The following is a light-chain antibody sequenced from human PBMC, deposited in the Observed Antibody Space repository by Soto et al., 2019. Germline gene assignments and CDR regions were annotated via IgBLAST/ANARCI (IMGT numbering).Light chain of an antibody. Sequence: DVVMTQTPLSSPVTLGQSASISCRSSQSLVHRDGNTYLSWLHQRPGQPPRLLIYKISHRFSGVPDRISGSGAGTDFTLRITRVEAEDVGVYYCMQATHSPWAFGQGTKVEIK. CDR1: QSLVHRDGNTY. J-gene: IGKJ1*01. V-gene: IGKV2-24*01. CDR2: KIS. CDR3: MQATHSPWA.